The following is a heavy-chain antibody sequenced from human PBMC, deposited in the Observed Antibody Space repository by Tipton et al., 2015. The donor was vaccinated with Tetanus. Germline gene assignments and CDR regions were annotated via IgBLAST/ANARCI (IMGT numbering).Heavy chain of an antibody. J-gene: IGHJ5*02. CDR3: ARGQLLSRDWFDP. D-gene: IGHD2-2*01. CDR1: GGSISSYY. CDR2: IYYSGRT. V-gene: IGHV4-59*01. Sequence: TLSLTCTVSGGSISSYYWSWIRQPPGKGLEWIGYIYYSGRTNYSPSLKSRVTISVDTSKNQFSLKLSSVTAADTAVYYCARGQLLSRDWFDPWGQGTLVTVSS.